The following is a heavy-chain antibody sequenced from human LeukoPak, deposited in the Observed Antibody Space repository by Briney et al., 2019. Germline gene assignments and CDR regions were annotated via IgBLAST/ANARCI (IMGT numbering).Heavy chain of an antibody. D-gene: IGHD3-16*01. Sequence: ASVKVSCKASGYTLTGYYLHWVRQAPRQGLEWMGWINPNSGDTNFAQKFQGRVTMTTDTSTTTAYTELRSLRSDDTAVYYCARGNPYGGFDPWGQGTLVTVSS. CDR3: ARGNPYGGFDP. CDR1: GYTLTGYY. J-gene: IGHJ5*02. V-gene: IGHV1-2*02. CDR2: INPNSGDT.